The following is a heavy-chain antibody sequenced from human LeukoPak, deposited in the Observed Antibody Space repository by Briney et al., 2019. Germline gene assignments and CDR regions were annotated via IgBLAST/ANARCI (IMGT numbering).Heavy chain of an antibody. CDR2: IYPADSDI. Sequence: GESLKISCKGSGYSFTSYWIGWVRQMPGRGLEWMGIIYPADSDIRYSPSFQGLVTISADKSFSTAYLQWSSLKASDTAMYYCARSYSNNLFDYWGQGTLVTVSS. D-gene: IGHD6-13*01. CDR3: ARSYSNNLFDY. CDR1: GYSFTSYW. V-gene: IGHV5-51*01. J-gene: IGHJ4*02.